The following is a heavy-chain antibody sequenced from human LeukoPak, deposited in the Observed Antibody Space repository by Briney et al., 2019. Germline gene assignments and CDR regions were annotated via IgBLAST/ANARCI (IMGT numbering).Heavy chain of an antibody. CDR1: GGTFSSYA. D-gene: IGHD2-2*01. J-gene: IGHJ5*02. V-gene: IGHV1-2*02. Sequence: ASVKVSCKASGGTFSSYAISWVRQAPGQGLEWMGWINPNSGGTNYAQKFQGRVTMTRDTSISTAYMELSRLRSDDTAVYYCAREVYCSSTSCHNWFDPWGQGTLVTVSS. CDR3: AREVYCSSTSCHNWFDP. CDR2: INPNSGGT.